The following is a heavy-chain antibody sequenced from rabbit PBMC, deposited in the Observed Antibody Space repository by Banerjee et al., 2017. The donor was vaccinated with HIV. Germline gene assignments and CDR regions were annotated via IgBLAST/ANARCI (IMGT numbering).Heavy chain of an antibody. CDR3: ARYVSSSAYYNL. CDR2: IYPDYGST. D-gene: IGHD1-1*01. Sequence: QSLEESGGDLVKPGTSLTLTCTASGFSLSSGYYMCWVRQAPGKGPEWIACIYPDYGSTDYASWAKGRFTVSKTSSATVTLQMTSLTAADTATYFCARYVSSSAYYNLWGPGTLVTVS. J-gene: IGHJ4*01. CDR1: GFSLSSGYY. V-gene: IGHV1S40*01.